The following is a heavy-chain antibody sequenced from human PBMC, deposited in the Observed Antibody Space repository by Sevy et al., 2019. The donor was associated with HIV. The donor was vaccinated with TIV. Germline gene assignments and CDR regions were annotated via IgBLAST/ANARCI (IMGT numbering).Heavy chain of an antibody. Sequence: GGSLRLSCSASGFILCYYAMHWVRQAPGKGLEWVAVSSYAGGYIYYADSVQGRFTVSRDNSKNTLYLQMNSLRPEDTAIYYCARDFYEFGDPRGRDYWGQGVLVTVSS. D-gene: IGHD4-17*01. V-gene: IGHV3-30-3*01. CDR2: SSYAGGYI. J-gene: IGHJ4*02. CDR1: GFILCYYA. CDR3: ARDFYEFGDPRGRDY.